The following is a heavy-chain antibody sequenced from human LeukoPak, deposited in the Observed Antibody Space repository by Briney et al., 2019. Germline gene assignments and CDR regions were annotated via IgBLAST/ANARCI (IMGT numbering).Heavy chain of an antibody. CDR1: GGTFNSYA. CDR2: IIPIFDTA. V-gene: IGHV1-69*06. Sequence: SVKVSCKASGGTFNSYAISWVRQAPGQGLEWMGGIIPIFDTANYAQKFQGRVTITADKSTSTAYMELSSLRSEDTAVYYCAKESDIVVVPAGNWFDPWGQGTLVTVSS. J-gene: IGHJ5*02. D-gene: IGHD2-2*01. CDR3: AKESDIVVVPAGNWFDP.